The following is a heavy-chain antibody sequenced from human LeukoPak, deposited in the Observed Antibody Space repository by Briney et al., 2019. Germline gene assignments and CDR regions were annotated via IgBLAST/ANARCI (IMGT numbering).Heavy chain of an antibody. D-gene: IGHD2-15*01. CDR1: GFTFSKYF. V-gene: IGHV3-30*04. CDR3: AKSPVSSCRGSFCYPFDY. CDR2: ISYDGSNE. Sequence: GGSLRLSCAASGFTFSKYFMHWVRQAPGKGLEWVAVISYDGSNEHYADSVKGRFTISRDNSKNTLYLQMNTLRAEDTAVYFCAKSPVSSCRGSFCYPFDYWGQGNLVTVSS. J-gene: IGHJ4*02.